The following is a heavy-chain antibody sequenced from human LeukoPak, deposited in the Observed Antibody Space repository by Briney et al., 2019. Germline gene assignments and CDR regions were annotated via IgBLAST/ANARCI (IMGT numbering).Heavy chain of an antibody. J-gene: IGHJ5*02. CDR2: INPNSGGT. V-gene: IGHV1-2*02. CDR3: ARDRIAAAGTGGDWFDP. D-gene: IGHD6-13*01. CDR1: GYTFTGYY. Sequence: ASVKVSCKASGYTFTGYYMYWVRQAPGQGLEWMGWINPNSGGTNYAQKFQGRVTMTRDTSISTAYMELSRLRSDDTAVYYCARDRIAAAGTGGDWFDPWGQGTLVTVSS.